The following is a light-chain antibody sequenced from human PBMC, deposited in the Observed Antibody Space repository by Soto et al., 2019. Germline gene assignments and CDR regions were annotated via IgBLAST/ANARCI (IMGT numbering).Light chain of an antibody. CDR2: SNY. CDR1: SSNIESNT. J-gene: IGLJ3*02. CDR3: CSWAGSDAHWV. V-gene: IGLV1-44*01. Sequence: QSVLTQPPSASGTPGQRVTISCSGSSSNIESNTVTWYQQLPGTAPKLVIYSNYDRPSGVPDRFSGSKSGDTASLTISGLQAEDEADYFCCSWAGSDAHWVFGGGTKLTVL.